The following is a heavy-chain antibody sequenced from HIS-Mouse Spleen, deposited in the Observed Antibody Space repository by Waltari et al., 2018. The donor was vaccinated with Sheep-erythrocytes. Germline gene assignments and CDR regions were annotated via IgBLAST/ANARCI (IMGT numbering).Heavy chain of an antibody. CDR3: ARDTGTDAFDI. CDR2: ISSSSSYI. V-gene: IGHV3-21*01. J-gene: IGHJ3*02. CDR1: GFTFSSYS. Sequence: VQLVESGGGLVKPGGSLRLSCAASGFTFSSYSMNWVRQAPGKGLEWVSSISSSSSYIYYADSVQGRFAISRDNAKNSLYLQMNGLRAEDTAVYYCARDTGTDAFDIWGQGTMVTVSS. D-gene: IGHD1-1*01.